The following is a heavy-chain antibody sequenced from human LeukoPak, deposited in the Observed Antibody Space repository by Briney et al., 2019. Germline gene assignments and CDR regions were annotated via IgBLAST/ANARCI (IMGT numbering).Heavy chain of an antibody. V-gene: IGHV4-59*01. CDR2: IYYTGST. CDR3: ARLEMTTLTHD. CDR1: DGSINGYY. D-gene: IGHD4-11*01. J-gene: IGHJ4*02. Sequence: SETLSLTCTVSDGSINGYYWSWIRQSPGKGLESLGYIYYTGSTNYNPSLKSRVTMSVDTSRNQFFLRLSSVTAADTAVYYCARLEMTTLTHDWGQGTLVTVSS.